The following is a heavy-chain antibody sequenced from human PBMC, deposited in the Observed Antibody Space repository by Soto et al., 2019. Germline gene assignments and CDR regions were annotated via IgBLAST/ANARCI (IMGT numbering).Heavy chain of an antibody. CDR1: GCTFSSYT. CDR3: ARDKRGLGYCSSTSCYRDTLDAFDI. CDR2: IIPILGIA. J-gene: IGHJ3*02. V-gene: IGHV1-69*04. D-gene: IGHD2-2*01. Sequence: GASVKVSCKASGCTFSSYTISWVRQAPGQGLEWMGRIIPILGIANYAQKFQGRVTITADKSTSTAYMELSSLRSEDTAVYYCARDKRGLGYCSSTSCYRDTLDAFDIWGQGTMVTVSS.